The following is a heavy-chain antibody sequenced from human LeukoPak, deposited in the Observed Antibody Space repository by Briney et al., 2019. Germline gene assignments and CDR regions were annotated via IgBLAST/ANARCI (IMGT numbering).Heavy chain of an antibody. CDR3: ARAIGYCSGGNCYFYYYYYMDV. CDR2: ISSSSRYI. CDR1: GFTFSTYS. V-gene: IGHV3-21*01. J-gene: IGHJ6*03. Sequence: GGSLRLSCAASGFTFSTYSMNWVRQAPGKGLEWVSSISSSSRYIYYADSAKGRFTISRDNAKNSLYLQMNSLRAEDTAVYYCARAIGYCSGGNCYFYYYYYMDVWGKGTTVTVSS. D-gene: IGHD2-15*01.